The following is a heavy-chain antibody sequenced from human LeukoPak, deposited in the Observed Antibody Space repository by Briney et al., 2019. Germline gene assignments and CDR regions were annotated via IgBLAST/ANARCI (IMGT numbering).Heavy chain of an antibody. CDR3: AKDKAAAGTIYLDV. V-gene: IGHV3-30*02. CDR2: IRYDGSDK. D-gene: IGHD6-13*01. J-gene: IGHJ6*03. CDR1: GFIFSNYG. Sequence: GVSLRLSCAASGFIFSNYGMHWVPQAPGRAREGVAYIRYDGSDKYYADSVKGRFTISRDNSKNTLYLQMNSLRAEDTAVFHCAKDKAAAGTIYLDVWGKGTTVTVSS.